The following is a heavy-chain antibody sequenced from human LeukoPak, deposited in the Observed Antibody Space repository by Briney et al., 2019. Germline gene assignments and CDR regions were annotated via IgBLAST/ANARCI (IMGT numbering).Heavy chain of an antibody. J-gene: IGHJ4*02. D-gene: IGHD3-10*01. CDR3: ARRRMVRGVIPQGY. V-gene: IGHV4-59*08. CDR2: IYYSGST. Sequence: PSETLSLTCTVSGGSISSYYWSWIRQPPGKGLEWIGYIYYSGSTNYSPSLKSRVTISVDTSKNQFSLKLSSVTAADTAVYYCARRRMVRGVIPQGYWGQGTLVTVSS. CDR1: GGSISSYY.